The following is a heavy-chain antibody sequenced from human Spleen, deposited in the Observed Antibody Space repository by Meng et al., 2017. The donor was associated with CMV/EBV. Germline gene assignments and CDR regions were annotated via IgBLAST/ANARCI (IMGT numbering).Heavy chain of an antibody. D-gene: IGHD3-10*01. V-gene: IGHV3-23*01. CDR1: GFTFSFYA. CDR2: ITGSGGST. J-gene: IGHJ5*02. Sequence: GGSLRLSCAASGFTFSFYAMTWVRQAPGKGLEWVSAITGSGGSTYYADSVKGRFTISRENSRNTLYLQMNSLSAEDTAVYYCAKDWGSGSYYNGYWFDPWGQGTLVTVSS. CDR3: AKDWGSGSYYNGYWFDP.